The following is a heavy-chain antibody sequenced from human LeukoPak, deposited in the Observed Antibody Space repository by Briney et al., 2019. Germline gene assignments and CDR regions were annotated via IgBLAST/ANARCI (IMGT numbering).Heavy chain of an antibody. CDR3: TRGCSGGSCSRDAMDV. J-gene: IGHJ6*02. V-gene: IGHV5-51*01. CDR1: GYSFSSDW. D-gene: IGHD2-15*01. Sequence: GESLKISCKASGYSFSSDWIAWVRQMPGKGLEWMGIIFPIDSETTYSPSFQGQVTISADKYISTAYLQWSSLKASDTAMYYCTRGCSGGSCSRDAMDVWGQGTTVTVSS. CDR2: IFPIDSET.